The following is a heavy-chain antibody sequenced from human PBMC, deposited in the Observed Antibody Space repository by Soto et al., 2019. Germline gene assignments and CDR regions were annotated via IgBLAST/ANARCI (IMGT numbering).Heavy chain of an antibody. Sequence: ASVKVSCKASGYTFTGHYMHWVRQATGQGLEWMGWMNPNSGNTGYAQKFQGRVTMTRNTSISTAYMELSSLRSEDTAVYYCARVGYYDFWSGYRAPDYYYYGMDVWGQGTTVTVSS. V-gene: IGHV1-8*02. CDR3: ARVGYYDFWSGYRAPDYYYYGMDV. CDR1: GYTFTGHY. CDR2: MNPNSGNT. J-gene: IGHJ6*02. D-gene: IGHD3-3*01.